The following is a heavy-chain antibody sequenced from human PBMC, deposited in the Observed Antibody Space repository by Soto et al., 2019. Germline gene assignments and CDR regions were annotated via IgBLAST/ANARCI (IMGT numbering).Heavy chain of an antibody. Sequence: QVQLQESGPGLVKPSETLSLTCTVSGGSISSYYWSWIRQPPGKGLEWIGYIYYSGSTNYNPSLKSRVTISVDTSKNQFSLKLSSVTAADTAVYYCARARSYYTALFDYWGQGTLVTVSS. CDR2: IYYSGST. D-gene: IGHD3-10*01. V-gene: IGHV4-59*01. CDR1: GGSISSYY. J-gene: IGHJ4*02. CDR3: ARARSYYTALFDY.